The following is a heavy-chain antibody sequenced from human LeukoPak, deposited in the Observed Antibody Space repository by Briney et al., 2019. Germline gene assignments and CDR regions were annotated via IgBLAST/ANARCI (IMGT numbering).Heavy chain of an antibody. Sequence: PSDTLSLTCTVSVDSISDDYCSWIRQPQGTGMGWNGYISYSGSTNYNPSLKSRVTISLDTSKNQFSLKLSSVTAADTAVYFCAREMYGSGSYYTDYWGQGTLVTVSS. CDR3: AREMYGSGSYYTDY. CDR1: VDSISDDY. D-gene: IGHD3-10*01. V-gene: IGHV4-59*01. J-gene: IGHJ4*02. CDR2: ISYSGST.